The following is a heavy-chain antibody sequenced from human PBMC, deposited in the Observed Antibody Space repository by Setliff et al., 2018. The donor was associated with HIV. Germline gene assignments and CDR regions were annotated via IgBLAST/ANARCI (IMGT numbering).Heavy chain of an antibody. CDR2: IYYSGST. V-gene: IGHV4-59*01. Sequence: PSETLSLTCTVSGGSISTYYWSWIRQPPGKRLEWIGYIYYSGSTNYNPPLKSRVTISVDTSKNQFSLKLTSVTAADTAVYYCARDRPSSSWYFNAFDIWGQGTMVTVSS. J-gene: IGHJ3*02. D-gene: IGHD6-13*01. CDR3: ARDRPSSSWYFNAFDI. CDR1: GGSISTYY.